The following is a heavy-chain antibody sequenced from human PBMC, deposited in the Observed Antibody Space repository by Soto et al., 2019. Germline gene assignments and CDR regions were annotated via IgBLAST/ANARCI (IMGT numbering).Heavy chain of an antibody. CDR1: GASISSSNW. CDR3: ARVLQGCSGTSCYLDI. CDR2: ILHSGST. V-gene: IGHV4-4*02. D-gene: IGHD2-2*01. Sequence: QVQLQESGPGLAKPSGTLSLTCAVSGASISSSNWWNWVRQAPGKGLEWIGEILHSGSTNYNPSLKCRVTISVDKSTNQFSLRLSSVTAADTAVYYCARVLQGCSGTSCYLDIWGQGTMVTASA. J-gene: IGHJ3*02.